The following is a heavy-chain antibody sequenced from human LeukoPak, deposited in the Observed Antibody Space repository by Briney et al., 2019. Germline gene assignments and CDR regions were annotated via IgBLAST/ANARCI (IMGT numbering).Heavy chain of an antibody. D-gene: IGHD1-26*01. CDR2: IKQDGSEK. CDR1: GFTFSNYW. Sequence: PGGSLKLSCAASGFTFSNYWMTWVRQAPGKGLEWVANIKQDGSEKYYVDSVKGRFTISRDNAKNSLYLQMNSLRAEDTAVYYCARAWGIMGGTSDYWGQGTLVTVSS. V-gene: IGHV3-7*05. J-gene: IGHJ4*02. CDR3: ARAWGIMGGTSDY.